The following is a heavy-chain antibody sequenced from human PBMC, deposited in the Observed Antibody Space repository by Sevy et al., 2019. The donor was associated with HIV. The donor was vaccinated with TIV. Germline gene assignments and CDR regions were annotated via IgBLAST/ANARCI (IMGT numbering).Heavy chain of an antibody. Sequence: ASVKVSCKVSGYTLTQLSMHWVRQTPGKGLEWMGRFDPEDGTTIYAQKFQARVTMTEDTSTDTAYLELSSLRSEYTAVYYCATTREYYSDNSGYLDYWGRGTLVTVSS. CDR1: GYTLTQLS. CDR2: FDPEDGTT. CDR3: ATTREYYSDNSGYLDY. D-gene: IGHD3-22*01. V-gene: IGHV1-24*01. J-gene: IGHJ4*02.